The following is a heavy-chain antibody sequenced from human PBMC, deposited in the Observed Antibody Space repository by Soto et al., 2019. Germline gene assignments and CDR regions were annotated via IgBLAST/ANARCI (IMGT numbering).Heavy chain of an antibody. D-gene: IGHD6-13*01. CDR2: ISSSSSYI. V-gene: IGHV3-21*01. J-gene: IGHJ5*02. Sequence: PGGSLRLSCAASGFTFSSYSMNWVRQAPGKGLEWVSSISSSSSYIYYADSVKGRFTISRDNAKNSLYLQMNSLRAEDTAVYYCARAGIAAADSNLFDPWGQGTLVTVSS. CDR3: ARAGIAAADSNLFDP. CDR1: GFTFSSYS.